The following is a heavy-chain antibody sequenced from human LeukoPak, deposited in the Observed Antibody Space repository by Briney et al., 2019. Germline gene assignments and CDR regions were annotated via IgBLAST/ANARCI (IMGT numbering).Heavy chain of an antibody. CDR1: GGSISSYY. Sequence: SETLSLTCTVSGGSISSYYWSWIRQPPGKGLEWIGYIYYSGSTSYNPSLKSRVTILVDTSKNQFSLKLSSVTAADTAVYYCARIVGALRDAFDIWGQGTMVTVSS. CDR3: ARIVGALRDAFDI. V-gene: IGHV4-59*08. CDR2: IYYSGST. J-gene: IGHJ3*02. D-gene: IGHD1-26*01.